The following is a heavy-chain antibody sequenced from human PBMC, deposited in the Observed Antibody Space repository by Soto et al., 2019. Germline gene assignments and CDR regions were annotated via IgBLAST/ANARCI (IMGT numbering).Heavy chain of an antibody. Sequence: QLQLQESGPGLVKPSETLSLTCTVSGGSISSSSYYWGWIRQPPGKGLEWIGSIYYSGSTYYNPSLKSRVTISVDTSKNQFSLKLSSVTAADTAVYYCARRQKWLYYFDYWGQGTLVTVAS. D-gene: IGHD6-19*01. V-gene: IGHV4-39*01. J-gene: IGHJ4*02. CDR3: ARRQKWLYYFDY. CDR1: GGSISSSSYY. CDR2: IYYSGST.